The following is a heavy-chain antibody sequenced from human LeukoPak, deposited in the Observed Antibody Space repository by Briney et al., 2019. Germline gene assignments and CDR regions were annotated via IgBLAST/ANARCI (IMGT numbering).Heavy chain of an antibody. D-gene: IGHD2-2*01. CDR1: GYTFTGYY. CDR3: ARDCSSTSCYVDAFDI. V-gene: IGHV1-2*02. CDR2: INTNSGGR. J-gene: IGHJ3*02. Sequence: AAVKVSCKASGYTFTGYYMHWVRQAPGQGLEWMGWINTNSGGRNYIRKLQGRVTTTPETSTSTAYMEQRSLRSDDTAVYYCARDCSSTSCYVDAFDIWGQGTMVTVSS.